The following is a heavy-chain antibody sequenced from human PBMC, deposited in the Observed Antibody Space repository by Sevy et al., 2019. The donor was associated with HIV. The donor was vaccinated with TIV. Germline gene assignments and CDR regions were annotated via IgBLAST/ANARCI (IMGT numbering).Heavy chain of an antibody. CDR2: ISYDGSNK. D-gene: IGHD2-2*01. J-gene: IGHJ4*02. CDR1: GFTFSSYA. Sequence: GGSLRLSCAASGFTFSSYAMHWVRHAPGKGLEWVAVISYDGSNKYYADSVKGRFTISRDNSKNTLYLQMNSLRAEDTAVYYCARALIPYCSSTSCLGGYWGQGTLVTVSS. V-gene: IGHV3-30*04. CDR3: ARALIPYCSSTSCLGGY.